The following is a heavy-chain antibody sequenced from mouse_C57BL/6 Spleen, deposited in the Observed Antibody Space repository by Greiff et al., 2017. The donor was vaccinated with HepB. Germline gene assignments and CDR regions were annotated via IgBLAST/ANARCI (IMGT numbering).Heavy chain of an antibody. CDR1: GFNIKDDY. Sequence: EVKLQESGAELVRPGASVKLSCTASGFNIKDDYMHWVKQRPEQGLEWIGWIDPENGDTEYASKFQGKATITADTSSNTAYLQLSSLTSEDTAVYYCTTRDGKLSIWGQGTTLTVSS. CDR2: IDPENGDT. CDR3: TTRDGKLSI. V-gene: IGHV14-4*01. D-gene: IGHD1-1*01. J-gene: IGHJ2*01.